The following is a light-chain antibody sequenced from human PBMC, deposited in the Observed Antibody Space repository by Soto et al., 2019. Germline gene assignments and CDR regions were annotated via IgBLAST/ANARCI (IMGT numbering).Light chain of an antibody. CDR1: QSVGGH. CDR2: DAS. J-gene: IGKJ5*01. Sequence: EIVLTQSTATLSLSPGERATLSCRASQSVGGHLAWYQQKPGQAPRLLIYDASDRATGIPARFSGSGSETDFTLTISSLEPDDFAVYSCQQRNNWPPSITFGQGTRLEIK. CDR3: QQRNNWPPSIT. V-gene: IGKV3-11*01.